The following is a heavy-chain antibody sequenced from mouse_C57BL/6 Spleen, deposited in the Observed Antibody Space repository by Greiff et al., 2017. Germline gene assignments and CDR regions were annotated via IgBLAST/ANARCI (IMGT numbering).Heavy chain of an antibody. V-gene: IGHV2-9*01. CDR2: IWGGGST. CDR1: GFSLPSSG. CDR3: AKQGRGGYIDV. J-gene: IGHJ1*03. D-gene: IGHD3-3*01. Sequence: QVQLKESGPGLVAPSQRLSITCTVSGFSLPSSGVDWVRPPPGQGLEWLGVIWGGGSTNYTSALMSSLSISKDNSKSQVFLKMNSLQTDDTAMYYCAKQGRGGYIDVWGTGTTVTVSS.